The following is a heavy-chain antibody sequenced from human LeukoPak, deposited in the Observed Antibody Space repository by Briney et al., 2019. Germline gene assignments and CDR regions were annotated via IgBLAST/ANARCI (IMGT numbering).Heavy chain of an antibody. CDR3: AREGAPRLSSYFDH. J-gene: IGHJ4*02. V-gene: IGHV1-2*02. D-gene: IGHD2-21*02. CDR2: INPNSGDI. CDR1: GYTFTGYF. Sequence: ASVKVSCKASGYTFTGYFMHWVRQAPGQGLEWMGWINPNSGDINYAQKFQGRVTMTRDTSINTAYMELSSLRSDDTAMYYCAREGAPRLSSYFDHWGQGTLVTVSS.